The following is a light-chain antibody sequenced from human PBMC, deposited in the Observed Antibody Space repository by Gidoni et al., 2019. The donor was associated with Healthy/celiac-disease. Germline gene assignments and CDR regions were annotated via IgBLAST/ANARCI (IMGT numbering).Light chain of an antibody. J-gene: IGKJ4*01. V-gene: IGKV3-15*01. CDR1: QSVSSN. Sequence: EIVMTYSPATPSVSPGERATLSCRASQSVSSNLAWYQQKPGQAPRLLIYGASTRATGIPARFSGSGSGTEFTLTISSLQSEDFAVYYCQQYNNWPPLTFGQGTKVEIK. CDR3: QQYNNWPPLT. CDR2: GAS.